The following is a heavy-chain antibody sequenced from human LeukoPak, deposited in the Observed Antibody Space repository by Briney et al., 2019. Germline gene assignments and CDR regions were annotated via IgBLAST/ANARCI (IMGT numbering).Heavy chain of an antibody. D-gene: IGHD3-22*01. J-gene: IGHJ5*02. CDR3: ARGGRLGWFDP. CDR1: GFTFSNYW. V-gene: IGHV3-7*04. Sequence: PGGSLRLSCAASGFTFSNYWMSWVRQAPGKGLEWVANIKQDGSEKYYVDSVKGRATISRDNAKNSLSLQMNSLRDEGTAVYYCARGGRLGWFDPWGQGTLVTVSS. CDR2: IKQDGSEK.